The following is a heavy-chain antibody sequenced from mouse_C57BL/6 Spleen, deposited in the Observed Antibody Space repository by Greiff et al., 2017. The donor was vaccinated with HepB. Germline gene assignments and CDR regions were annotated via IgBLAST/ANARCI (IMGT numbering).Heavy chain of an antibody. CDR2: IHPNSGST. V-gene: IGHV1-64*01. CDR1: GYTFTSYW. CDR3: AREDYGSSYGYFDY. Sequence: VQLQQPGAELVKPGASVKLSCKASGYTFTSYWMHWVKQRPGQGLEWIGMIHPNSGSTNYNEKFKSKATLTVDKSSSTAYMQLSSLTSEDSAVYYCAREDYGSSYGYFDYWGQGTTLTVSS. J-gene: IGHJ2*01. D-gene: IGHD1-1*01.